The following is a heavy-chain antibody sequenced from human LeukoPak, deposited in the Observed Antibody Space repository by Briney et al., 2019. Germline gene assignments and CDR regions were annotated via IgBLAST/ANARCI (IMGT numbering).Heavy chain of an antibody. CDR1: GFTFSSCG. CDR2: IWYDGSNK. V-gene: IGHV3-33*01. Sequence: PGRSLRLSCAASGFTFSSCGMHWVRQAPGKGLEWVAVIWYDGSNKYYADSVKGRFTISRDNSKNTLYLQMNSLRAEDTAVYYCASDYYDSSGYYSYAFDIWGQGTMVTVSS. CDR3: ASDYYDSSGYYSYAFDI. J-gene: IGHJ3*02. D-gene: IGHD3-22*01.